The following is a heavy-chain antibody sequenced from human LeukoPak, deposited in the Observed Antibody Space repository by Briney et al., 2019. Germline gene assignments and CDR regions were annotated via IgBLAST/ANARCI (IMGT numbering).Heavy chain of an antibody. J-gene: IGHJ4*02. D-gene: IGHD1-26*01. V-gene: IGHV3-23*01. Sequence: PGGSLRLSCAASGFTFRTYAMSWVRQAPGKGLEWVSVISGSGGSTYYADSVKGRFTISRDNSKNTLYLQMNSLRVEDTAVYYCAKDLGVGTTIDGAFDCWGQGTLVTVSS. CDR3: AKDLGVGTTIDGAFDC. CDR2: ISGSGGST. CDR1: GFTFRTYA.